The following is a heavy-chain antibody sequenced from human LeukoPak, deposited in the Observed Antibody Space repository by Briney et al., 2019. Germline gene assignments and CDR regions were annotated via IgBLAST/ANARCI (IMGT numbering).Heavy chain of an antibody. J-gene: IGHJ4*02. D-gene: IGHD3-22*01. CDR3: ARDLGYYDSRGTDY. CDR2: ISAYNGNT. CDR1: GYTFTSYG. V-gene: IGHV1-18*01. Sequence: ASVTVSCKASGYTFTSYGISWVRQAPGQGLEWMGWISAYNGNTNYAQKLQGRVTMTTDTSTSTAYMELRSLRSDDTAVYYCARDLGYYDSRGTDYWGQGTLVTVSS.